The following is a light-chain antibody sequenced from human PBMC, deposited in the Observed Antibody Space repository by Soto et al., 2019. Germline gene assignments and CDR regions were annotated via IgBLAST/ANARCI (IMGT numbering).Light chain of an antibody. J-gene: IGKJ5*01. Sequence: EGVLTQSPGTLSLSPGESATLSCRASQSISTNYLAWYQLKPGQAPRLLIYAASNRLTGIPDRFSGSGSWTDFTLTISRLEPEDFALYYCQQYGRTFGQGTRLEIK. V-gene: IGKV3-20*01. CDR1: QSISTNY. CDR2: AAS. CDR3: QQYGRT.